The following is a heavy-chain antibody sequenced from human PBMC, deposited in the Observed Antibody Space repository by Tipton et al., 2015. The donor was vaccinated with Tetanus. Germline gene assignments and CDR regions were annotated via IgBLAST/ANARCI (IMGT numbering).Heavy chain of an antibody. Sequence: QMQLVQSGAEVKKPGASVKVSCKASGYTFTHYGVNWVRQAPGQGLGWMGWISPFNENVNYAEKFQGRLTMTTDRSTATVYMDLRSLGSDDTAVYYCARGRGLGPHEYFEHWGQGTLVTVSS. CDR2: ISPFNENV. CDR3: ARGRGLGPHEYFEH. J-gene: IGHJ5*02. V-gene: IGHV1-18*01. CDR1: GYTFTHYG. D-gene: IGHD3/OR15-3a*01.